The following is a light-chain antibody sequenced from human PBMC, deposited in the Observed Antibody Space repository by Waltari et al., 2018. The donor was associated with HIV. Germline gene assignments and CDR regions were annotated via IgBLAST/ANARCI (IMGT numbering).Light chain of an antibody. J-gene: IGKJ3*01. CDR2: GAS. Sequence: EIVLTQSPGTLSLSPGDRATLSCRASQSVGSPYLAWYQQRPGQAPRLLIYGASFRATGIPDRFSGSGSGTDFTLTISRLEPEDFAVYYCQQCGGSPPFTFGPGTKVDIK. V-gene: IGKV3-20*01. CDR1: QSVGSPY. CDR3: QQCGGSPPFT.